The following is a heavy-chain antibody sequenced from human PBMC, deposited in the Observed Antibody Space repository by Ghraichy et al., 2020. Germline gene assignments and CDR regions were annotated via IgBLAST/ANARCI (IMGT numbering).Heavy chain of an antibody. CDR2: ISGSGGGT. CDR1: GFTFSSYA. Sequence: GESLNISCAASGFTFSSYAMSWVRQAPGKGLEWVSAISGSGGGTYYADSVKGRFTISRDNSKNTLYLQMNSLRVEDTAVYYCAKVRISAAGTRTFDYWGQGTLVTVSS. CDR3: AKVRISAAGTRTFDY. V-gene: IGHV3-23*01. J-gene: IGHJ4*02. D-gene: IGHD6-13*01.